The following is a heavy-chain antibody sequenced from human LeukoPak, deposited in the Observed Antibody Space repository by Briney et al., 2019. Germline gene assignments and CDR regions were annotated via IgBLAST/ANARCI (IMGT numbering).Heavy chain of an antibody. V-gene: IGHV3-11*04. CDR2: ISSSGSTI. D-gene: IGHD5-24*01. CDR3: ERWRDGYTKFDY. CDR1: GFTFSDYY. Sequence: GGSLRLSCAASGFTFSDYYMSWIRQAPGQGLEWVSYISSSGSTIYYADSVKGRFTISRDNASNSMYLQRNCPRSAAQAGYYFERWRDGYTKFDYWRQGTLVTVSS. J-gene: IGHJ4*02.